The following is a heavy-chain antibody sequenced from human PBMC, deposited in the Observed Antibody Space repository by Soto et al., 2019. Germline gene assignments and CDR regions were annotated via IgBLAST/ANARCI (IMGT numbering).Heavy chain of an antibody. CDR1: GGSISSGGYS. Sequence: QVQLQESGSRLLKPSQTLSLTCAVSGGSISSGGYSWTWIRQPPGKGLEWIGYVHHTGSTTYNPSLKTRVNISVDRPNNQFFLTLTSATAADSAVYYCARGLWNDVFQYWGLGILVTVSS. J-gene: IGHJ1*01. V-gene: IGHV4-30-2*01. CDR2: VHHTGST. CDR3: ARGLWNDVFQY. D-gene: IGHD1-1*01.